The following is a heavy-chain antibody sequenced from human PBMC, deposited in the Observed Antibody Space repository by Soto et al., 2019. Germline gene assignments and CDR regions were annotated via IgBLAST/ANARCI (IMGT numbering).Heavy chain of an antibody. V-gene: IGHV4-39*01. Sequence: PSETLSLTCTVSGGSISSSNYYWGWIRQPPGKGLEWIGSIYHSGTTYYNPSLKSRVTISVDTSKNQFSLKPTSVTAADTAVYYCARRHYCRGDCTINPDYYYGMDVWGQGTTVTVSS. D-gene: IGHD2-21*02. CDR3: ARRHYCRGDCTINPDYYYGMDV. CDR1: GGSISSSNYY. J-gene: IGHJ6*02. CDR2: IYHSGTT.